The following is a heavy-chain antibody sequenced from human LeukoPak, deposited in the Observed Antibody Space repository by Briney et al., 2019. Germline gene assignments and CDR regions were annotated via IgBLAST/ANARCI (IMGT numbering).Heavy chain of an antibody. V-gene: IGHV4-31*03. CDR3: ATGLGPFDY. CDR1: GGSINNGGYY. J-gene: IGHJ4*02. Sequence: SETLSLTCTVSGGSINNGGYYWSWIRQHPGKGLEWIGYIYYSGSSYYNPSLKSRVTISADRSKNQFSLKLSSVTAADTAVYYCATGLGPFDYWGQGTLVHVSS. D-gene: IGHD1-14*01. CDR2: IYYSGSS.